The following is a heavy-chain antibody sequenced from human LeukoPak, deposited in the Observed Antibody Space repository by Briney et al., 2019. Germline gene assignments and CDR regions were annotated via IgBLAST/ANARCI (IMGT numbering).Heavy chain of an antibody. Sequence: PSETLSLTCTVSGGSISSGGYYWSWIRQHPGKGLEWIGYIYYSGSTYYNPSLKSRVTISVDTSKNQFSLKLSSVTAADTAVYYCARSWGLQLRAFDIWGQGAMVTVSS. CDR1: GGSISSGGYY. D-gene: IGHD5-24*01. CDR3: ARSWGLQLRAFDI. J-gene: IGHJ3*02. V-gene: IGHV4-31*03. CDR2: IYYSGST.